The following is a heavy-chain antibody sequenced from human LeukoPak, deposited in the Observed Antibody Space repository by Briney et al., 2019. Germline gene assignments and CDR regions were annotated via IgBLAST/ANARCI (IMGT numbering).Heavy chain of an antibody. CDR3: ARVGDIATAGTYYYAMDV. CDR2: ISSSSSYI. CDR1: GFTLSSYT. Sequence: GGSLRLSCAPSGFTLSSYTMKWVRQAPGKGLEWVSSISSSSSYIYYADSVKGRFTISRDNAKNSLYLRMNSLRVEDTAVYYCARVGDIATAGTYYYAMDVWGQGTTVTVSS. V-gene: IGHV3-21*01. J-gene: IGHJ6*02. D-gene: IGHD6-13*01.